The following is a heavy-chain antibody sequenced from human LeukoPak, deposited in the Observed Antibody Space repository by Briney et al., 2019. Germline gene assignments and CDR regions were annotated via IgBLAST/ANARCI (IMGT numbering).Heavy chain of an antibody. J-gene: IGHJ4*02. Sequence: ASVKDSCKASGYTFTSYYMHWLRQAPGQGLEYMGVVSPSGTYTTYAQKFQGRVTMTGDTSTSTVYMELSSLRSGDTAVYFCARDRGSDNSGYYHFDYWGQGTLVSVSS. CDR1: GYTFTSYY. CDR2: VSPSGTYT. CDR3: ARDRGSDNSGYYHFDY. V-gene: IGHV1-46*01. D-gene: IGHD3-22*01.